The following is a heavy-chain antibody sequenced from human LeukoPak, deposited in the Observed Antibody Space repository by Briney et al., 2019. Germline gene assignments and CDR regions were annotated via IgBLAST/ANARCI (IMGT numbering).Heavy chain of an antibody. CDR3: ARGAFCGGDCYSGGNYYYYYMDV. Sequence: SETLSLTCAVYGGSFSGYYWSWIRQPPGKGLEWIEEINHSGSTDYNPSLKSRVTISVDTSKNQFSLKLSSVTAADTAVYYCARGAFCGGDCYSGGNYYYYYMDVWGKGTTVTVSS. V-gene: IGHV4-34*01. CDR2: INHSGST. J-gene: IGHJ6*03. D-gene: IGHD2-21*02. CDR1: GGSFSGYY.